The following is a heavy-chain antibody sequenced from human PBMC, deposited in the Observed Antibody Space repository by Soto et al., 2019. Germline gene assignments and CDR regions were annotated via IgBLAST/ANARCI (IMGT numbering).Heavy chain of an antibody. CDR3: ASTYYDFLCGRDY. V-gene: IGHV1-2*02. CDR1: GYTFTGYY. J-gene: IGHJ4*02. D-gene: IGHD3-3*01. CDR2: INPNSGGT. Sequence: QVQLVQSGAEVKKPGASVKVSCKASGYTFTGYYMHWVRQAPEQGLEWMGWINPNSGGTNYAPKFQDRDTMTRDTSISTAYMELSRLRTDDTAVYYCASTYYDFLCGRDYWGQGTLVTVSS.